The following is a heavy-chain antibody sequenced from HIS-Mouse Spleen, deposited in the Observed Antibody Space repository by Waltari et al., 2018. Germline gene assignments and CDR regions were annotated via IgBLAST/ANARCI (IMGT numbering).Heavy chain of an antibody. CDR1: GGSISSRSYY. V-gene: IGHV4-39*07. CDR3: AREIPYSSSWYDWYFDL. D-gene: IGHD6-13*01. Sequence: QLQLQESGPGLVKPSETLSLTCTVSGGSISSRSYYWGWFRQPPGKGLEWIGSINYSGSTYYNPSLKSRVTISVDTSKNQFSLKLSSVTAADTAVFYCAREIPYSSSWYDWYFDLWGRGTLVTVSS. J-gene: IGHJ2*01. CDR2: INYSGST.